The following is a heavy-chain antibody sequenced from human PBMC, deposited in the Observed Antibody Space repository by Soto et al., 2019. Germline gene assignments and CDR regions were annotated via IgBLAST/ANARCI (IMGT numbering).Heavy chain of an antibody. CDR1: GYTFTTYD. CDR3: ARSVGHIFNWLDS. J-gene: IGHJ5*01. Sequence: QVQLVQSGTEVKTPGASVKVSCKASGYTFTTYDMNWVRQAPGQGLEWMGWMNPTSGNTGYAQKFQGRLTMTWDTAIDIAHMELSSLRNEDTAVYYCARSVGHIFNWLDSWGQGTLVTVSA. CDR2: MNPTSGNT. V-gene: IGHV1-8*01. D-gene: IGHD3-9*01.